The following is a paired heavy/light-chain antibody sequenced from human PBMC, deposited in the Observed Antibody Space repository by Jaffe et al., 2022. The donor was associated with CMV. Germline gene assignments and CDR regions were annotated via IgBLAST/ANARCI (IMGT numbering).Heavy chain of an antibody. Sequence: QVQLQQWGAGLLKPSETLSLTCAVYGGSFSGYYWSWIRQPPGKGLEWIGEINHSGSTNYNPSLKSRVTISVDTSKNQFSLKLSSVTAADTAVYYCARGLWIVVVITTGWFDPWGQGTLVTVSS. CDR1: GGSFSGYY. V-gene: IGHV4-34*01. CDR2: INHSGST. J-gene: IGHJ5*02. CDR3: ARGLWIVVVITTGWFDP. D-gene: IGHD3-22*01.
Light chain of an antibody. V-gene: IGLV3-19*01. CDR3: NSRDSSGKRGV. CDR1: SLRSYY. J-gene: IGLJ2*01. CDR2: GKN. Sequence: SSELTQDPAVSVALGQTVRITCQGDSLRSYYASWYQQKPGQAPVLVIYGKNNRPSGIPDRFSGSSSGNTASLTITGAQAEDEADYYCNSRDSSGKRGVFGGGTKLTVL.